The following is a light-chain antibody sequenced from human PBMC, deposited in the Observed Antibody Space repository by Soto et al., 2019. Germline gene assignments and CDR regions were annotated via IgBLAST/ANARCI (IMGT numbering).Light chain of an antibody. J-gene: IGLJ2*01. Sequence: QSALTQPASVSGSPGQSITISCTGTSSDVGGYNYVSWYQQHPGKAPKLMIYEVSNRPSGVSNRFSGSKSGNTASLTISGLQDEDEADYYCSSYISRSTLVLFGGGTKLTVL. CDR1: SSDVGGYNY. V-gene: IGLV2-14*01. CDR2: EVS. CDR3: SSYISRSTLVL.